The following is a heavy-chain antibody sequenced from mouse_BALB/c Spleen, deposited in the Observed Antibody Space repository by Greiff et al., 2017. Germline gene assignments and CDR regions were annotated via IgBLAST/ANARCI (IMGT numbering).Heavy chain of an antibody. V-gene: IGHV5-6*01. CDR1: GFTFSSYG. D-gene: IGHD2-1*01. J-gene: IGHJ4*01. Sequence: EVHLVQSGGDLVKPGGSLKLSCAASGFTFSSYGMSWVRQTPDKRLEWVATISSGGGYTYYPDSVKGRFTISSDTAKNTLYLQMSSLKSEDTAMYYCARIYYNYAIGYWGQRTSVTGSS. CDR2: ISSGGGYT. CDR3: ARIYYNYAIGY.